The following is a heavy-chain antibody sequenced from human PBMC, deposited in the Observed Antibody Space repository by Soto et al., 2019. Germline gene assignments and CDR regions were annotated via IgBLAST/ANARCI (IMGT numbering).Heavy chain of an antibody. CDR1: GFTFSNYW. CDR3: ARIGYSSSSFDY. Sequence: EVQLVESGGGLVQPGGSLRLSCAVSGFTFSNYWMSWVRQTPGKGLEWLANLNQDGGHNYYVDSVKGRFTISRDNARNSLFLQMNGLRAEDTAAYFCARIGYSSSSFDYWGQGTLVTVSS. V-gene: IGHV3-7*01. CDR2: LNQDGGHN. J-gene: IGHJ4*02. D-gene: IGHD6-6*01.